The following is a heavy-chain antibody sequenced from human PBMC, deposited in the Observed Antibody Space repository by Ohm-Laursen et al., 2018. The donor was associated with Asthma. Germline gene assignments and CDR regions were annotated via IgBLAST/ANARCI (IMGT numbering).Heavy chain of an antibody. J-gene: IGHJ4*02. CDR3: ARDYYGPGAY. CDR1: GFTFRSYA. CDR2: GGSYYDGGLK. D-gene: IGHD3-10*01. V-gene: IGHV3-30-3*01. Sequence: SLRLSCSASGFTFRSYAMHWVRQAPGKGLEWVAVGGSYYDGGLKYYADSVNGRFTVSRDDSKNTLYLQINSLRAEDTAVYYCARDYYGPGAYWGQGTLVTVSS.